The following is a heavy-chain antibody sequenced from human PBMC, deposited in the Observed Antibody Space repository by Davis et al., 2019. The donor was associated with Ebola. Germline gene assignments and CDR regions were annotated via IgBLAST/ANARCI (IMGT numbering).Heavy chain of an antibody. D-gene: IGHD3-3*01. CDR3: ARSPYYDFWSGYLGYYYYYGMDV. J-gene: IGHJ6*02. Sequence: SVTVSCKASGYTFTSYYMHWVRQAPGQGLEWMGGIIPIFGTANYAQKFQGRVTITADESTSTAYMELSSLRSEDTAVYYCARSPYYDFWSGYLGYYYYYGMDVWGQGTTVTVSS. V-gene: IGHV1-69*13. CDR1: GYTFTSYY. CDR2: IIPIFGTA.